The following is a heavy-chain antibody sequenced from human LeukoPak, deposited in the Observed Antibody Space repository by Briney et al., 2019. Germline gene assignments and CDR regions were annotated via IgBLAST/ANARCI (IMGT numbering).Heavy chain of an antibody. V-gene: IGHV4-34*01. CDR2: INHSGST. CDR3: ARHDWGRGRRYFDY. D-gene: IGHD2-21*01. CDR1: GGSISSYY. Sequence: SETLSLTCSVSGGSISSYYWSWIRQPPGKGLEWIGEINHSGSTNYNPSLKSRVTISVDTSKNQFSLKLSSVTAADTAVYYCARHDWGRGRRYFDYWGQGTLVTVSS. J-gene: IGHJ4*02.